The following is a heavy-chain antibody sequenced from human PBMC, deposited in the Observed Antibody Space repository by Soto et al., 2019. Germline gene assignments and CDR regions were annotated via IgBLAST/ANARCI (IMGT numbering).Heavy chain of an antibody. CDR2: IYHSGST. J-gene: IGHJ4*02. V-gene: IGHV4-30-2*01. D-gene: IGHD5-12*01. CDR1: GDYISSDNYY. CDR3: ARLDGYNSFDY. Sequence: QLQLQESGSGLVKPSQTLSLTCAVSGDYISSDNYYWSWIRQPPGKGLEWIGYIYHSGSTNYNPSLKIRVTISVDRSKNQISLRLSSVTAADTAVYYCARLDGYNSFDYWGQGTLVTVSS.